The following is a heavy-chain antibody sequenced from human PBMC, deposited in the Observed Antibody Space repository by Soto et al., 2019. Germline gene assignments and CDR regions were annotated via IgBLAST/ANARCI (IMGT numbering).Heavy chain of an antibody. J-gene: IGHJ6*02. CDR3: ARDRTWKYSSSGVGMDV. V-gene: IGHV1-2*02. CDR1: GYTFTGYY. D-gene: IGHD6-6*01. CDR2: INPNSGGT. Sequence: WASVKVSCKASGYTFTGYYMHWVRQAPGQGLEWMGWINPNSGGTNYAQKFQGRVTMTRDTSISTAYMELSRLRSDDTAVYYCARDRTWKYSSSGVGMDVWGQGTTVTVSS.